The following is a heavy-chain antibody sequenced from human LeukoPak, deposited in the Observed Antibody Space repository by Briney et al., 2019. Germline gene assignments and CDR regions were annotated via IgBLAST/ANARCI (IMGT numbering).Heavy chain of an antibody. D-gene: IGHD3-16*01. V-gene: IGHV4-59*01. Sequence: SETLSLTCTVSDDSISDYYRGWIRQPPGKGLEWIGYFYNSGRSTYNPSLKSRVTISADTSKNHFSLKLNSVTTANTAVYYCTRGAGWLIDYWGQGILVTVSS. CDR1: DDSISDYY. J-gene: IGHJ4*02. CDR2: FYNSGRS. CDR3: TRGAGWLIDY.